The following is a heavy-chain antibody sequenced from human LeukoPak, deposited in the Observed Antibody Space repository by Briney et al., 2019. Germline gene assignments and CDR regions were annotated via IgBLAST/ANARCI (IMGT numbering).Heavy chain of an antibody. CDR1: GGSISSYY. D-gene: IGHD6-13*01. CDR2: IYYSGST. J-gene: IGHJ3*02. Sequence: SETLSLTCTVSGGSISSYYWSWIRQPPGKGLEWIGYIYYSGSTNYNPSLKSRVTISVDTSKNQFSLKLSSVTAADTAVYYCARGSPYSSSWFDAFDIWGQGTMVTVSS. V-gene: IGHV4-59*01. CDR3: ARGSPYSSSWFDAFDI.